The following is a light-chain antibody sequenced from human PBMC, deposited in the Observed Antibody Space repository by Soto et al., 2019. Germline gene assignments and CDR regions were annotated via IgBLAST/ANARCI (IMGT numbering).Light chain of an antibody. V-gene: IGLV2-23*01. CDR2: EGS. CDR1: SSDAGSYNL. Sequence: QSVLTQPASVSGSPGQSITISCTGTSSDAGSYNLVSWYQQHPGKAPKLMIYEGSKRPSGVSNRFSGSKSGNTASLTISGLQAEDEADYYCCSYAGSSTPRFGGGTKLTVL. J-gene: IGLJ2*01. CDR3: CSYAGSSTPR.